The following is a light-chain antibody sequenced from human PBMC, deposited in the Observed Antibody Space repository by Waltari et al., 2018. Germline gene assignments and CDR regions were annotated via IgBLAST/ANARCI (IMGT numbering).Light chain of an antibody. Sequence: EIMLTQSPATLSLSPAETATLSCSASQSIRTYLGWYQQKPGQAPRLLLFEASSRATGIPARFRGTGSGTDFTLTVSDLEPEDFGIYYCQQRSIWPYTFGQGTRLEIK. J-gene: IGKJ2*01. CDR2: EAS. CDR3: QQRSIWPYT. V-gene: IGKV3-11*01. CDR1: QSIRTY.